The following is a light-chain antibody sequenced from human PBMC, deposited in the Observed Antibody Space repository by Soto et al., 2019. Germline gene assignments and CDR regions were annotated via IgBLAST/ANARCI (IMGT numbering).Light chain of an antibody. J-gene: IGKJ1*01. V-gene: IGKV1-5*03. CDR1: QSISNW. CDR2: KAS. Sequence: DIQMTQSPRFLSASVGDRVTITCRASQSISNWLAWYQQKPGKAPKLLIYKASSLESGVPSRFSGSGSGTEFTLTISSLQPDDFATYYCQQYNSYWTFGQGTKVDI. CDR3: QQYNSYWT.